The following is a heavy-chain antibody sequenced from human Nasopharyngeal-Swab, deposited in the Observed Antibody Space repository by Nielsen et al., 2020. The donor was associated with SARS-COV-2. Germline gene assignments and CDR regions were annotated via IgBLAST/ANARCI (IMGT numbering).Heavy chain of an antibody. J-gene: IGHJ6*02. D-gene: IGHD3-22*01. CDR1: GFTFSDYY. CDR2: ISSSGSTI. Sequence: GGSLRLSCAASGFTFSDYYMRWKRQAPGKGLEWVSYISSSGSTIYYADSVKGRFAISRDNAKNSLYLQMNSLRAEDTAVYYCARDGGHGLLVITWPGSSYCVLSFCAQGPAVTFSS. CDR3: ARDGGHGLLVITWPGSSYCVLSF. V-gene: IGHV3-11*04.